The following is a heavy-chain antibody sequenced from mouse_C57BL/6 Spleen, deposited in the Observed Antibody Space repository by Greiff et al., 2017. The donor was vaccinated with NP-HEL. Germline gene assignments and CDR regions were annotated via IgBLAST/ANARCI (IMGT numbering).Heavy chain of an antibody. Sequence: EVKLMESGGGLVKPGGSLKLSCAASGFTFSSYAMSWVRQTPEKRLEWVATISDGGSYTYYPDNVKGRFTISRDNAKNNRYLQMSHLKSEDTAMYYCASAGEYGKYVWYFDVWGKGTTVTVSS. D-gene: IGHD2-10*02. CDR3: ASAGEYGKYVWYFDV. V-gene: IGHV5-4*03. CDR1: GFTFSSYA. CDR2: ISDGGSYT. J-gene: IGHJ1*03.